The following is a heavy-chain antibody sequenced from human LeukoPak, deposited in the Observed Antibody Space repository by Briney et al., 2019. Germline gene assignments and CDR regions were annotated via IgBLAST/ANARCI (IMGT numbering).Heavy chain of an antibody. CDR3: ATSMTPYCSSTSCYHDAFDI. CDR2: FDPEDGET. V-gene: IGHV1-24*01. Sequence: ASVKVSCKVSGYTLTELSMHWVRQAPGKGLEWMGGFDPEDGETIYAQKFQGRVTMTEDTSTDTAYMELSSLRSEDTAVYYCATSMTPYCSSTSCYHDAFDIWGQGTMVTVSS. J-gene: IGHJ3*02. D-gene: IGHD2-2*01. CDR1: GYTLTELS.